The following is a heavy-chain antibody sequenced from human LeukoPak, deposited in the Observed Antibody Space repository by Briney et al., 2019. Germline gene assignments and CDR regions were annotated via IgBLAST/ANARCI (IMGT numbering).Heavy chain of an antibody. Sequence: GGSLRLSCAASGFTFDDYAIHWVRQAPGKGLEWVSGISWNSGRIGYADSVKGRFTISRDNAKNTLYLQMNSPRAEDTAVYYCGRVPGFGELWFDPWGQRTLVTVSS. D-gene: IGHD3-10*01. CDR2: ISWNSGRI. CDR1: GFTFDDYA. J-gene: IGHJ5*02. CDR3: GRVPGFGELWFDP. V-gene: IGHV3-9*01.